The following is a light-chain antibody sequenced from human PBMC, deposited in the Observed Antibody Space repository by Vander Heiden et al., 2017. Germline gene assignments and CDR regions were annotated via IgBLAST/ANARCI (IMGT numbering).Light chain of an antibody. CDR1: SGSIGSNY. Sequence: FMLTQPHSVSASPGKTVTISCARSSGSIGSNYVQWYQQRPGSSPNTVIYENNQRPSGVPDRFSGSIDSSSNSASLTISGLETEDEADYYCQSYDSTNRGVFGGGTTLTVL. CDR2: ENN. V-gene: IGLV6-57*01. CDR3: QSYDSTNRGV. J-gene: IGLJ3*02.